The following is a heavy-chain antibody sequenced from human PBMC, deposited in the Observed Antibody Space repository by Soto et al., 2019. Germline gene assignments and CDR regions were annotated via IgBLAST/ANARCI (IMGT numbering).Heavy chain of an antibody. CDR3: AKDRHYHRDYFHY. J-gene: IGHJ4*02. D-gene: IGHD3-10*01. CDR2: VSANGQGI. V-gene: IGHV3-23*01. Sequence: GGSLRLSCAASGFTFSISAISLVRQSPGKGLEWVSAVSANGQGIYYADSVRGRFTISRDNSKNTVFLHMDSLSAEETAVYYCAKDRHYHRDYFHYWGQGTLVTVSS. CDR1: GFTFSISA.